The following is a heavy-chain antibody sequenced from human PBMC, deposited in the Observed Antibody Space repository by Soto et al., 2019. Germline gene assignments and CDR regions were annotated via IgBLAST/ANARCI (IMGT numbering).Heavy chain of an antibody. CDR1: GYTFTSYG. CDR2: ISAYSGNT. D-gene: IGHD2-15*01. Sequence: ASVKVSCKASGYTFTSYGISWVRQAPGQGLEWMGWISAYSGNTNYAQNLQGRVTMTTDTSTSTAYRELRSLRSDDTAVYYCAGGRRAAATNSFCSGMDVRGHGTTITVCS. J-gene: IGHJ6*02. V-gene: IGHV1-18*04. CDR3: AGGRRAAATNSFCSGMDV.